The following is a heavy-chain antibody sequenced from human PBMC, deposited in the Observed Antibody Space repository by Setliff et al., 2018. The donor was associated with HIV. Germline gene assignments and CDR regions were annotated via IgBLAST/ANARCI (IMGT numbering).Heavy chain of an antibody. D-gene: IGHD2-21*02. J-gene: IGHJ6*02. V-gene: IGHV4-59*01. CDR3: ARDRDVVVTAYPYYYYYGMDV. CDR1: GDSISNYY. Sequence: SETLSLTCTVSGDSISNYYWSWIRQPPGKGLEWIGYIHYSGSTNYNPSLKSRVTISVDTSKNQFSLRLSSVTAADTAVYYCARDRDVVVTAYPYYYYYGMDVWGQGTTGTVS. CDR2: IHYSGST.